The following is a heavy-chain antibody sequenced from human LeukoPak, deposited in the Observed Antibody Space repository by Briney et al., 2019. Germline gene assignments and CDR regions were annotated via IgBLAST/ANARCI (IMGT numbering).Heavy chain of an antibody. J-gene: IGHJ3*02. CDR2: IYYSGST. Sequence: SQTLSLTCTVSGGSISSYYWSWIRQPPGKGREWIGDIYYSGSTNYNPSLKSRVTISVDTSKNQFSLKLSSVTAADTAVYYCARVRGYSGYDPRLGAFDIWGQGTMVTVSS. D-gene: IGHD5-12*01. CDR3: ARVRGYSGYDPRLGAFDI. CDR1: GGSISSYY. V-gene: IGHV4-59*01.